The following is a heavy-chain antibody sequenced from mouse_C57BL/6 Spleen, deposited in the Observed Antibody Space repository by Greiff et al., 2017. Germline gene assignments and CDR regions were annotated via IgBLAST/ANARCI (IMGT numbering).Heavy chain of an antibody. CDR3: ARCSSGYRFYAMDY. CDR2: IYPNNGGN. J-gene: IGHJ4*01. V-gene: IGHV1-34*01. D-gene: IGHD3-2*02. CDR1: GYTFTDYY. Sequence: EVMLVESGPELVKPGASVKMSCKASGYTFTDYYMHWVKQSHGKSLEWIGYIYPNNGGNGYNQKFKCKSTLTVDKSSSTADMELRSLTSDDSAVYYCARCSSGYRFYAMDYWGQGTSVTVSS.